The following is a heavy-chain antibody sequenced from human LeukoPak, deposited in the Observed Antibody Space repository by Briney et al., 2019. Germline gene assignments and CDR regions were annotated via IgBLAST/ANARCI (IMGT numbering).Heavy chain of an antibody. J-gene: IGHJ1*01. Sequence: SSETLSLTCAVYGGSFSGYYWSWIRQPPGKGLEGIGEINHSGSTNYNPPLKSRVTISVVTSKSQFSLKLSSVTAADTAVYYCATAGGYTRGWRFQHWGQGTLVTVSS. D-gene: IGHD5-12*01. CDR2: INHSGST. CDR1: GGSFSGYY. CDR3: ATAGGYTRGWRFQH. V-gene: IGHV4-34*01.